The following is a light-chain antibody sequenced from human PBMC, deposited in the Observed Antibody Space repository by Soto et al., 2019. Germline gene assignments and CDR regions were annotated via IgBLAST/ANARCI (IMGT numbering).Light chain of an antibody. V-gene: IGLV2-11*01. Sequence: QSVLTQPRSVSGSPGQSVTISCTGTSSDVGGYNYVSWYQQHPGKAPKLVIYDVSKRPSGVPDRFSGSKSGNTASLTVSGLQAVDEADYSCCSYAGTYTQWVFGGGTKVTVL. J-gene: IGLJ3*02. CDR2: DVS. CDR3: CSYAGTYTQWV. CDR1: SSDVGGYNY.